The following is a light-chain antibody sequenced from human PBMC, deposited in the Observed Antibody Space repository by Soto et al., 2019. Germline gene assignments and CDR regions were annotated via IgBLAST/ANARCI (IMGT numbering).Light chain of an antibody. J-gene: IGKJ2*01. CDR2: GAS. Sequence: EIVLTQSLGTLSLSPGERATLSCRASQSVSRRFLACYQQKPGQAPRLLIYGASSRATGIPDRFSGSGAGKSFTITISRLEPDDFAVYYRQQYGNPPYTFGHGTKLEIK. V-gene: IGKV3-20*01. CDR1: QSVSRRF. CDR3: QQYGNPPYT.